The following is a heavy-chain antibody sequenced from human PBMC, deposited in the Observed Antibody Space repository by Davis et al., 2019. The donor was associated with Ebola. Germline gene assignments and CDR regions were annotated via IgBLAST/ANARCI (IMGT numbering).Heavy chain of an antibody. D-gene: IGHD1-26*01. V-gene: IGHV4-59*08. CDR3: ARRSGSYYDY. CDR1: ITTSS. Sequence: MPSETLSLTCTASITTSSWSWIRQPPGEGLEWIGSIYPDGTTKYNPSLKSRVVISVDTSKNHFSLKLSSVTAADTAVYYCARRSGSYYDYWGQGALVTVSS. J-gene: IGHJ4*02. CDR2: IYPDGTT.